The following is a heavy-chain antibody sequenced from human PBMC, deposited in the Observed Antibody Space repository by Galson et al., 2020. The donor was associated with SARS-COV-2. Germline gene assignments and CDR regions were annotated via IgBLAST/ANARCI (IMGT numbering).Heavy chain of an antibody. D-gene: IGHD3-10*01. Sequence: GGSLRLSCIVSGLSFNDHLMDWVRQAPGKGLEWVARIRNKASSYTTEYAASVRGRFTISRDDSKNSVHLQANSLKTEDTAVYYCTRDWSGAGDYWGQGTLVTVSA. CDR3: TRDWSGAGDY. CDR1: GLSFNDHL. J-gene: IGHJ4*02. V-gene: IGHV3-72*01. CDR2: IRNKASSYTT.